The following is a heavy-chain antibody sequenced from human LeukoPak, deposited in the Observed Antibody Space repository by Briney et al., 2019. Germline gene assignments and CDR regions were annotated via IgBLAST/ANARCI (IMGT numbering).Heavy chain of an antibody. Sequence: PGGSLRLCCAASGFTFSSYAMHWVRQAPGKGLEWVAVISYDGSNKYYADSVKGRFTISRDNSRNTLYLQMNSLRAEDTAVYYCARLLSWGQGTLVTVSS. V-gene: IGHV3-30-3*01. CDR2: ISYDGSNK. CDR1: GFTFSSYA. CDR3: ARLLS. J-gene: IGHJ4*02. D-gene: IGHD2/OR15-2a*01.